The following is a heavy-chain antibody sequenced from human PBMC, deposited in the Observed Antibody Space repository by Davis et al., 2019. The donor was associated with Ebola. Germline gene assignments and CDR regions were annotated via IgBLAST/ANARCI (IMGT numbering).Heavy chain of an antibody. V-gene: IGHV3-23*01. CDR1: GFTFSSYA. D-gene: IGHD3-3*01. Sequence: PGGSLRLSCAASGFTFSSYALSWVRQAPGKGPEWVSAISGSGGSTYYADSVKGRFTISRDTSKNTLYLQMNSLRAEDTAVYYCARDQVHYDFWSAYDAFDIWGQGTVVTVSS. CDR3: ARDQVHYDFWSAYDAFDI. CDR2: ISGSGGST. J-gene: IGHJ3*02.